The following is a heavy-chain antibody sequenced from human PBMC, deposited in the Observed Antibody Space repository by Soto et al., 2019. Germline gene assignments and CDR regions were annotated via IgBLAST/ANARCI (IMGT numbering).Heavy chain of an antibody. V-gene: IGHV1-3*01. J-gene: IGHJ3*02. CDR2: INAGNGNT. D-gene: IGHD6-19*01. CDR3: ARSSGWYADAFDI. CDR1: GYTFTSYA. Sequence: QVPLVQSGAEVKKPGASVKVSCKASGYTFTSYAMHWVRQAPGQRLEWMGWINAGNGNTKYSQKFQGRVTITRDTSASTAYMELSSLRSEDTAVYYCARSSGWYADAFDIWGQGTMVTVSS.